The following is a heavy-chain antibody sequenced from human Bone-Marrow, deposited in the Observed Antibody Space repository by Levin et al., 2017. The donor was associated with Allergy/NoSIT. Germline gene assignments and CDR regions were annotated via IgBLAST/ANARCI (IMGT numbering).Heavy chain of an antibody. CDR1: GFTFSSYG. CDR3: ARDFEAVAGITLSGY. D-gene: IGHD6-19*01. CDR2: IWYDGSNK. V-gene: IGHV3-33*01. Sequence: GESLKISCAASGFTFSSYGMHWVRQAPGKGLEWVAVIWYDGSNKYYADSVKGRFTISRDNSKNTLYLQMNSLRAEDTAVYYCARDFEAVAGITLSGYWGQGTLVTVSS. J-gene: IGHJ4*02.